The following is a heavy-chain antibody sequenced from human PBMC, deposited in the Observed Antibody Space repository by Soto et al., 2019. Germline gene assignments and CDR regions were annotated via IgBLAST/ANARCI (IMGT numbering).Heavy chain of an antibody. CDR1: GFTFSSFG. Sequence: QVQLVESGGGVVQPGRSLRLSCAASGFTFSSFGMHWVRQAPGKGLEWVTFISHDGSNEYYAESVKGRFTVSRDNAKNTLYLQMNSLRPEDTAVYYCAKVFGRAVAGIDCWGQGSLVTVSS. CDR3: AKVFGRAVAGIDC. V-gene: IGHV3-30*18. CDR2: ISHDGSNE. D-gene: IGHD6-19*01. J-gene: IGHJ4*02.